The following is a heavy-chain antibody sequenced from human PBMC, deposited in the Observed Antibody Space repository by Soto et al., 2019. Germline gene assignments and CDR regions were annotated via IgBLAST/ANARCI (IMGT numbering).Heavy chain of an antibody. D-gene: IGHD3-16*01. CDR3: ARERAGLMITGGVIAYYYYYMDV. Sequence: ASVKVSCKASGYTFTSYDINWVRQATGQGLEWMGWMNPNSGNTGYAQKFQGRVTMTRNTSISTAYMELSSLRSEDTAVYYCARERAGLMITGGVIAYYYYYMDVWGKGTTVTVSS. CDR1: GYTFTSYD. CDR2: MNPNSGNT. J-gene: IGHJ6*03. V-gene: IGHV1-8*01.